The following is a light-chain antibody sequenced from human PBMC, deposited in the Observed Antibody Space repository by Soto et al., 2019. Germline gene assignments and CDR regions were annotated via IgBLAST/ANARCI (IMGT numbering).Light chain of an antibody. Sequence: EIVLTQTPGTLSLSPGERATLSCRASQSVSSSYLDWYQQKPGQAPRRLIYGASSRATGIPDRFSGSVSGTCFTLTISRLEPEDLAVYYCQHYWCSPFTFGPGTKVDIK. V-gene: IGKV3-20*01. CDR3: QHYWCSPFT. CDR1: QSVSSSY. J-gene: IGKJ3*01. CDR2: GAS.